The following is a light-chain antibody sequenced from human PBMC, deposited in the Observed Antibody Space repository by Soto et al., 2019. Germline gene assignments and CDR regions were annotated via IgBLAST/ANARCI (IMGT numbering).Light chain of an antibody. CDR3: SSYTGSSTWV. J-gene: IGLJ3*02. CDR1: SSDVGGYNH. Sequence: QSALTQPASVSGSPGQSIAISCTGTSSDVGGYNHVSWYQQHPGKAPKLMIYEVYNRPSGVPNRFSGSKSGNTASLTISGVQAEDEADYYCSSYTGSSTWVFGGGTKLTVL. CDR2: EVY. V-gene: IGLV2-14*01.